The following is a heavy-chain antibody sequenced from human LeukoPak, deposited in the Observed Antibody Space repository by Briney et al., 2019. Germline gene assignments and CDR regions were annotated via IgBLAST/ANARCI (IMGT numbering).Heavy chain of an antibody. Sequence: GASVKVSCKASGYTFTGYYMHWVRQAPGQGLEWMGWINPNSGDTNYAQKFQGRVTMTRDTSISTAYMELSRLRSDDTAVYYCARPYSSGWYVDDWFDPWGQGTLVTVSS. J-gene: IGHJ5*02. V-gene: IGHV1-2*02. CDR1: GYTFTGYY. D-gene: IGHD6-19*01. CDR2: INPNSGDT. CDR3: ARPYSSGWYVDDWFDP.